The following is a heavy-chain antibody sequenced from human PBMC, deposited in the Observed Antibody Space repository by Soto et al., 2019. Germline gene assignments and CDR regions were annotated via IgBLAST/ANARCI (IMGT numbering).Heavy chain of an antibody. Sequence: PSETLSLTCAVYGGTFSGYYWTWIRQPPGTGLEWIGEINHSGSTNYNPSLKSRVTISVDTSKNQFSLKLTSVTAADMAVYYCARDKITGLFDYWGQGTLVTSPQ. J-gene: IGHJ4*02. D-gene: IGHD2-8*02. CDR1: GGTFSGYY. CDR3: ARDKITGLFDY. CDR2: INHSGST. V-gene: IGHV4-34*01.